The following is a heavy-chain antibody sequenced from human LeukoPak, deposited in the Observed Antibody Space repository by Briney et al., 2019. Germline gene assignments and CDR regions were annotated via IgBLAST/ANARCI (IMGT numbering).Heavy chain of an antibody. CDR2: ISGDGGST. V-gene: IGHV3-43*02. CDR3: AKDHGLYSYDNWFDP. D-gene: IGHD5-18*01. Sequence: GGSLRLSCAASGFTFDDYAMHWVRQAPGKGLEWVSLISGDGGSTYYADSVKGRFTISRDNSKNSLYLQMNSLRTEDTALYYCAKDHGLYSYDNWFDPWGQGTLVAVSS. CDR1: GFTFDDYA. J-gene: IGHJ5*02.